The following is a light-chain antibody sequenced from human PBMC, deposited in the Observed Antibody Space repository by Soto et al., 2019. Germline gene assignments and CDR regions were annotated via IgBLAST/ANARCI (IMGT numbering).Light chain of an antibody. V-gene: IGLV2-23*02. Sequence: QSALTQAASVSGSPGQPITISCTGTSSDVGSYNFVSWYQQHPGKAPKVMIYEVSKRPSGVSNRFSGSKSGNTASLTISGLQAEDEADYYCCSYAGSSTPLIFGSGTKVTVL. CDR1: SSDVGSYNF. CDR2: EVS. CDR3: CSYAGSSTPLI. J-gene: IGLJ1*01.